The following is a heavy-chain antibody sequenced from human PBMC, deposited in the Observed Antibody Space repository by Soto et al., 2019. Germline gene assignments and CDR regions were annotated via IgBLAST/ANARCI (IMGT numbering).Heavy chain of an antibody. CDR2: ISSNGVGT. Sequence: GGSLRLSCAASGFTLSGYAMDWVRQAPGKGLEYVSGISSNGVGTYYANSVQGRFTISRDNSKNTVYLQMGSLRPEDMAVYYCARRARPHFYYMDFWGKGTTVTVFS. D-gene: IGHD6-6*01. CDR3: ARRARPHFYYMDF. V-gene: IGHV3-64*01. CDR1: GFTLSGYA. J-gene: IGHJ6*03.